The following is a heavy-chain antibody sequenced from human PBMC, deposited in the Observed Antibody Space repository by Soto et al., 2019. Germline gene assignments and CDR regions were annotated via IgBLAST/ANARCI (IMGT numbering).Heavy chain of an antibody. CDR1: GYTFTSYY. CDR3: ARVAFGVVIAHGGMDV. CDR2: INPSGGST. D-gene: IGHD3-3*01. Sequence: QVQLVQSGAEVKKPGASVKVSCKASGYTFTSYYMHWVRQAPGQGLEWMGIINPSGGSTSYAQQVQGRVTMNRDRSTRTVYIELSSLRSEDTAVYYCARVAFGVVIAHGGMDVWGQGNTVTVAS. J-gene: IGHJ6*02. V-gene: IGHV1-46*01.